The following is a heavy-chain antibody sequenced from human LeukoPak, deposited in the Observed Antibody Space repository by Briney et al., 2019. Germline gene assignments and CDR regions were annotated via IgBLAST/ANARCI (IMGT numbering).Heavy chain of an antibody. CDR1: GFTFSSYA. V-gene: IGHV3-30*04. D-gene: IGHD1-14*01. CDR2: ISYDGSNK. J-gene: IGHJ4*02. Sequence: GGSLRLSCAASGFTFSSYAMHWVRQAPGKGLEWVAVISYDGSNKYYADSVKGRFTISRDNSKNTLYLQMNSLRAEDTAVYYCARDRKVWRYFDYWGQGTLVTVSS. CDR3: ARDRKVWRYFDY.